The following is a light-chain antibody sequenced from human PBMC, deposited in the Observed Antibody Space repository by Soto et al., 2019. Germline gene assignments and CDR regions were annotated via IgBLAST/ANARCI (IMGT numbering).Light chain of an antibody. CDR2: DVS. Sequence: QSVLTQPRSVSWSPGQSVTISCTVTSTDVGGYNYVSWYQQHPGKVPKLMIYDVSKRPSGVPDRFSGSRSGNTASLTISGLQAEDEADYYCCSYAGRDTLYVFGSGTKVTVL. V-gene: IGLV2-11*01. J-gene: IGLJ1*01. CDR3: CSYAGRDTLYV. CDR1: STDVGGYNY.